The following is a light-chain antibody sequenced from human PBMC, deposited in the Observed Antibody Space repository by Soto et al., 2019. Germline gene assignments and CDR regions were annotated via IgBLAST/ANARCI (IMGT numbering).Light chain of an antibody. J-gene: IGLJ1*01. CDR3: FSFRNNNALRV. CDR1: SSDVGGYKY. Sequence: QSVLTQPASVSGSPGQSITISCTGTSSDVGGYKYVSWYQQHPGKAPKVMIYDVSNRPSGVSDRFSGSKSGNTASLTISGLQAEDEADYYCFSFRNNNALRVSGTGAKVTVL. CDR2: DVS. V-gene: IGLV2-14*03.